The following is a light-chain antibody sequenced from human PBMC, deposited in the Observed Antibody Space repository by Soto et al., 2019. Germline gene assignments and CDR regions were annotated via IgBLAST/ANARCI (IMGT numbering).Light chain of an antibody. J-gene: IGLJ3*02. CDR2: EVS. CDR3: CSYAGSSTWV. Sequence: QSVLTQPAALSSSPGQSITISCTGTSSNVGSYNLVSWYQHHPGKAPTLMIYEVSKRPSGVSNRFSGSKSGNTASLTISGLQAEDGADYYCCSYAGSSTWVFGGGTKLTVL. V-gene: IGLV2-23*02. CDR1: SSNVGSYNL.